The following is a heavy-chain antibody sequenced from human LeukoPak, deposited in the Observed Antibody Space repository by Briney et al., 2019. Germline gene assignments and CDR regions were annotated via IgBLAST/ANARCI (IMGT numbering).Heavy chain of an antibody. CDR2: MNPNSGNT. V-gene: IGHV1-8*01. CDR3: ALESGMDV. Sequence: ASVTVSCTASGYTFTSYDINWVRQAPGQGLEWMGWMNPNSGNTVYAQKFQGRVTMTRNTSISTAYMELSSLRSEDTAVYYCALESGMDVWGQGTTVTVSS. J-gene: IGHJ6*02. CDR1: GYTFTSYD.